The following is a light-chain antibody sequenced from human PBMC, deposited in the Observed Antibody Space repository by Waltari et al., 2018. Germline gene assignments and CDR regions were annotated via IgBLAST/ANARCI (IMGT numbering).Light chain of an antibody. V-gene: IGLV1-40*01. J-gene: IGLJ3*02. CDR3: QSYDSSLNGVV. CDR2: ANN. Sequence: QSVLTQPPSVSGAPGQRVTISCPGSSSKLGAGYYIHWYQQLPGTAPKLLISANNNRPSGVPDRFSGSKSGTSASLAITGLQAEDEADYYCQSYDSSLNGVVFGGGTKLTVL. CDR1: SSKLGAGYY.